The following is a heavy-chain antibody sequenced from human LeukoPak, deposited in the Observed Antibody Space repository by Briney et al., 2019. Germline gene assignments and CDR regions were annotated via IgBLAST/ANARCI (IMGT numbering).Heavy chain of an antibody. CDR3: ARDPLGSSWFDF. CDR1: GFSFSSYA. J-gene: IGHJ4*02. V-gene: IGHV3-23*01. Sequence: GGSPRLSCAASGFSFSSYAMTWVRQAPGKGLEWVSTLFGGGSFTYYADSVKGRFTISRDNSNNTLYLQMDSLRADDTAVYYCARDPLGSSWFDFWGQGSLVTVSS. CDR2: LFGGGSFT. D-gene: IGHD6-13*01.